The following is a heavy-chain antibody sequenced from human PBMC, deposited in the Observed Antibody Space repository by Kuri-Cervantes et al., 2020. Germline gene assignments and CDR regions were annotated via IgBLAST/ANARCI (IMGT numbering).Heavy chain of an antibody. V-gene: IGHV3-74*01. CDR3: VKESPGTGFGDS. J-gene: IGHJ5*02. D-gene: IGHD2-21*01. Sequence: GGSLRLSCAASGFTFSSYWMHWVRQAPGKGLVWVSRINSDGSSTSYADSVKGRFTISRDNSKNTLDLQINSLRAEDAAVYHCVKESPGTGFGDSWGQGTLVTSPQ. CDR1: GFTFSSYW. CDR2: INSDGSST.